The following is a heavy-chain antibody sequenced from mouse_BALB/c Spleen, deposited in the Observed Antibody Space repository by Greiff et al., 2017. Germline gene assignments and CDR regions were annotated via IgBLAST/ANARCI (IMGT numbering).Heavy chain of an antibody. V-gene: IGHV5-6*01. D-gene: IGHD1-3*01. CDR1: GFTFSSYG. Sequence: EVQLVESGGDLVKPGGSLKLSCAASGFTFSSYGMSWVRQTPDKRLEWVATISSGGSYTYYPDSVKGRFTISRDNAKNTLYLQMSSLKSEDTAMYYCARRGYMNYAMDYWGQGTSVTVSS. CDR3: ARRGYMNYAMDY. CDR2: ISSGGSYT. J-gene: IGHJ4*01.